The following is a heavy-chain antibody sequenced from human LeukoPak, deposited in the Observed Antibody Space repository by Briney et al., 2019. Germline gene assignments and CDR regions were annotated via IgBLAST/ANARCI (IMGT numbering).Heavy chain of an antibody. V-gene: IGHV4-39*01. J-gene: IGHJ4*02. CDR3: ARVFGEYSGYDY. Sequence: SETLSLTCTVSGGSISSSSYYWGWIRQPPGKGLEWIGSIYYSGSTYYNPSLKSRVTISVDTSKNQFSLKLSSVTAADTAVYYCARVFGEYSGYDYWGQGTLVTVSS. D-gene: IGHD5-12*01. CDR2: IYYSGST. CDR1: GGSISSSSYY.